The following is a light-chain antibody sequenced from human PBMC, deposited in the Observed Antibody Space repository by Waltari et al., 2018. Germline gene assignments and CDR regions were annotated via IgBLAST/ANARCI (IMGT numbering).Light chain of an antibody. J-gene: IGLJ3*02. CDR1: GSNIGAGYD. Sequence: QSVLTQPPSVSGAPGQRVTISCTGSGSNIGAGYDDPWYQQLPRAAPKLLIYGSSSRPLGVPDRFFGSTSGTSASLAITGLQAEDEADYYCQSYDISLSVVFGGGTKLTVL. CDR3: QSYDISLSVV. CDR2: GSS. V-gene: IGLV1-40*01.